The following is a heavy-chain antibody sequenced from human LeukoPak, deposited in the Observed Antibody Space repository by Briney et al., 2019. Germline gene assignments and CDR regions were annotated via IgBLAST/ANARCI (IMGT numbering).Heavy chain of an antibody. V-gene: IGHV3-20*04. CDR1: GFTFDDYG. D-gene: IGHD4-23*01. J-gene: IGHJ4*02. CDR2: INWSGDST. Sequence: PGGSLRLSCAASGFTFDDYGMTWVRQAPGKGLEWVSSINWSGDSTHYADSVRGRFTISRDNAKNSLYLQMNSLRAEDTAFYYCARFVDFGGFDYWGQETLVTVSS. CDR3: ARFVDFGGFDY.